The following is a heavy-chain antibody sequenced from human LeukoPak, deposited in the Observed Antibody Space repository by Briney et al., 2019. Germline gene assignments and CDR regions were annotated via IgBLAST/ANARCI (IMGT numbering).Heavy chain of an antibody. CDR3: ARDRAVTTPYYYYGMDV. D-gene: IGHD4-17*01. J-gene: IGHJ6*02. CDR2: ISYDGSNK. Sequence: GGSLRLSRAASGFTFSSYAMHWVRQAPGKGLEWVAVISYDGSNKYYADSVKGRFTISRDNSKNTLYLQMNSLRAEDTAVYYCARDRAVTTPYYYYGMDVWGQGTTVTVSS. CDR1: GFTFSSYA. V-gene: IGHV3-30-3*01.